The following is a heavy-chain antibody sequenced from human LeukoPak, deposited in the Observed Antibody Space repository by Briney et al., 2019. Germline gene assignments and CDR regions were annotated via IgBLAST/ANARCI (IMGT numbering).Heavy chain of an antibody. V-gene: IGHV4-59*01. D-gene: IGHD3-3*01. J-gene: IGHJ5*02. CDR3: ARSEYDFWSGYQNWFDP. Sequence: SETLSLTCTVSGGSISSYYWSWIRQPPGKGLEWIGYIYYSGSTNYNPSLKSRVTISVDASKNQFSLKLSSVTAADTAVYYCARSEYDFWSGYQNWFDPWGQGTLVTVSS. CDR2: IYYSGST. CDR1: GGSISSYY.